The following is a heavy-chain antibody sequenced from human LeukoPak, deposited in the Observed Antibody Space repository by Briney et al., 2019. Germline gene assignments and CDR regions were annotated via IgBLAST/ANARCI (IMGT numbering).Heavy chain of an antibody. V-gene: IGHV4-39*01. CDR3: ARLSEVSSTVDY. Sequence: SETLSLTCTVSGGSISSSSYYWGWIRQPPGKGLEWIGSIYYSGSTYYNSSLKSRVTISVDTSKNQFSLKLSSVTAADTAVYYCARLSEVSSTVDYWGQGTLVTVSS. D-gene: IGHD6-13*01. CDR1: GGSISSSSYY. J-gene: IGHJ4*02. CDR2: IYYSGST.